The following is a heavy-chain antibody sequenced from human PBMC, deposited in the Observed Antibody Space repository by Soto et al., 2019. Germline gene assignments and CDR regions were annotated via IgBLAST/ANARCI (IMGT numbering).Heavy chain of an antibody. CDR3: AKSPATWIQLWLTH. J-gene: IGHJ4*02. CDR2: ISSNGENT. D-gene: IGHD5-18*01. CDR1: GFTSAYHA. Sequence: GGSLRLSCAASGFTSAYHAMNWVRQAPGKGLEWVSTISSNGENTHYADSVKGRFIISSDNSSNTVDLQMNSLRAEDTAVYYCAKSPATWIQLWLTHWGQGTLVTVSS. V-gene: IGHV3-23*01.